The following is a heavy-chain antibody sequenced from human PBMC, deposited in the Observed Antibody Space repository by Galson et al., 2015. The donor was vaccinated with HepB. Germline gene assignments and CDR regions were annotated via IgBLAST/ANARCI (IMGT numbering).Heavy chain of an antibody. Sequence: SLRLSCAASGFTFSSYSMNWVRQAPGKGLEWVSYISSSSSTIYYADSVKGRFTISRDNAKNSLYLQMNSLRDEDTAVYYCARVRWWELPGVFDYWGQGTLVTVSS. CDR2: ISSSSSTI. V-gene: IGHV3-48*02. D-gene: IGHD1-26*01. CDR1: GFTFSSYS. CDR3: ARVRWWELPGVFDY. J-gene: IGHJ4*02.